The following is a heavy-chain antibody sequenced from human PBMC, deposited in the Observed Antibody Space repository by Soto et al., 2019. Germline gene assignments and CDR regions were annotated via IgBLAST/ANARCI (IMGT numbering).Heavy chain of an antibody. V-gene: IGHV3-33*01. CDR2: IWYDGSNK. CDR1: GFTFSSYG. CDR3: ARDQAPYCGGDCYPNFDY. J-gene: IGHJ4*02. D-gene: IGHD2-21*02. Sequence: QVQLVESGGGVVQPGRSLRLSCAASGFTFSSYGMHWVRQAPGKGLEWVAVIWYDGSNKYYADSVKGRFTISRDNSKNTLYLQMNSLRAEDTAVYYCARDQAPYCGGDCYPNFDYWGQGTLVTVSS.